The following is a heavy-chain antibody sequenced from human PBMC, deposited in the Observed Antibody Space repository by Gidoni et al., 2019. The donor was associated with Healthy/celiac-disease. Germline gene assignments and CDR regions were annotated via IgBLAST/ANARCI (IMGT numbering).Heavy chain of an antibody. V-gene: IGHV3-53*04. CDR2: IYSGGST. J-gene: IGHJ6*02. D-gene: IGHD6-19*01. Sequence: EVQLVESGGGLVQPGGSLRLSCAASGFTVSSNYMSWVRQAPGKGLEWVSCIYSGGSTYDADTVKGRFTISRHNSKNTLYLQMNSLRAEDTAVYYCARGGYGIAVAGKGYYYYGMDVWGQGTTVTVSS. CDR1: GFTVSSNY. CDR3: ARGGYGIAVAGKGYYYYGMDV.